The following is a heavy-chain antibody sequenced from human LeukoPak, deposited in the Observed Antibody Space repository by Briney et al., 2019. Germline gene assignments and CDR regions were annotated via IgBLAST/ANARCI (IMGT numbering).Heavy chain of an antibody. V-gene: IGHV1-2*02. CDR3: ARDPVYAALKNWFDP. CDR1: GYTFTSYG. J-gene: IGHJ5*02. D-gene: IGHD1-14*01. Sequence: ASVKVSCKASGYTFTSYGISWVRQAPGQGLEWMGWINPNSGGTNYAQKFQGRVTMTRDTSISTAYMELSRLRSDDTAVYYCARDPVYAALKNWFDPWGQGTLVTVSS. CDR2: INPNSGGT.